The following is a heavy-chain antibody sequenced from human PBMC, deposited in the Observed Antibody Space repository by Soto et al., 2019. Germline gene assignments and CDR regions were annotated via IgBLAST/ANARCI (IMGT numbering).Heavy chain of an antibody. J-gene: IGHJ4*02. CDR3: AKVFYYYDSSGYYYFDY. Sequence: GGSLRLSCAASGFTFSNYAMSWVRQAPGRGLEWVSAISGSGDSTYYADSVKGRFTISRDNSKNTLYLQMSSLRAEDTAVYYCAKVFYYYDSSGYYYFDYWGQGTLVTVSS. CDR2: ISGSGDST. V-gene: IGHV3-23*01. D-gene: IGHD3-22*01. CDR1: GFTFSNYA.